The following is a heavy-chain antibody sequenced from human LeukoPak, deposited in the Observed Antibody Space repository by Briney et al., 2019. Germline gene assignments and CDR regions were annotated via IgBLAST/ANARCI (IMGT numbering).Heavy chain of an antibody. CDR2: IYNSGSN. J-gene: IGHJ3*02. Sequence: PSDTLSLTCTVAGGSISIYYGSWVRQPGGEGLGLLGRIYNSGSNNYNPSLKSRVTMSVDTSKNQFSLKLSSVTAADTAVYYCARGQQWLVGGAFDIWGQGTMVTVSS. CDR1: GGSISIYY. CDR3: ARGQQWLVGGAFDI. V-gene: IGHV4-4*07. D-gene: IGHD6-19*01.